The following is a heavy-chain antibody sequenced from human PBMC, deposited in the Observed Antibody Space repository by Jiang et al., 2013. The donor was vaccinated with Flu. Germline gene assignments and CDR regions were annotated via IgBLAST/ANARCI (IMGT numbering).Heavy chain of an antibody. CDR3: ARGMDQYDASGPNDI. D-gene: IGHD3-22*01. CDR2: IIPVVGQP. Sequence: GAEVKKPGSSVKVSCKASGGSVNTYGISWLRQAPGQGPEWMGGIIPVVGQPIFAPTFQGRVTITADESTSTVYMELSSLRSDDTAVYFCARGMDQYDASGPNDIWGQGTMVTVS. CDR1: GGSVNTYG. V-gene: IGHV1-69*01. J-gene: IGHJ3*02.